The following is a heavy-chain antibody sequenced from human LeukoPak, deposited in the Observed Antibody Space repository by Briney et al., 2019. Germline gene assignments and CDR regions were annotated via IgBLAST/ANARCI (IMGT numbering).Heavy chain of an antibody. CDR1: GFTFSSYA. CDR2: ISGSGGRT. CDR3: AKGGESYRTGLDY. V-gene: IGHV3-23*01. D-gene: IGHD1-26*01. J-gene: IGHJ4*02. Sequence: PGGSLRLSCAASGFTFSSYAMSWVRQAPGKGLEWVSAISGSGGRTYHADSVKGRFTISGDNSKNTLYLQMNSLRAEDTAVYYCAKGGESYRTGLDYWGQGTLVTVSS.